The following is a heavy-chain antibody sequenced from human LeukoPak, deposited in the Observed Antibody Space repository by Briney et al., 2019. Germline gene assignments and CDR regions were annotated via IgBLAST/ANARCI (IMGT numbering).Heavy chain of an antibody. CDR1: GGSFSGYY. V-gene: IGHV4-34*01. CDR3: ARGRYSSSWYNWFDP. D-gene: IGHD6-13*01. J-gene: IGHJ5*02. CDR2: INHSGST. Sequence: SETLSLTCAVYGGSFSGYYWSWLRQPPGKGLEWIGEINHSGSTNYNPSLKSRVTISVDTSKNQFSLKLSSVTAADTAVYYCARGRYSSSWYNWFDPWGQGTLVTVSS.